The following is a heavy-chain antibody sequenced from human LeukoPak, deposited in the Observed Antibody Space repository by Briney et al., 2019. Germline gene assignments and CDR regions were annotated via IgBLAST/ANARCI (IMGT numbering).Heavy chain of an antibody. J-gene: IGHJ6*03. CDR1: GYTLTELS. Sequence: ASVKVSCKVSGYTLTELSMHWVRQAPGEGLEWMGGFDPEDGETIYAQKFQGRVTMTEDTSTDTAYMELSRLRSDDTAVYYCARVRDPITMVRGDDYYYMDVWGKGTTVTISS. D-gene: IGHD3-10*01. CDR2: FDPEDGET. CDR3: ARVRDPITMVRGDDYYYMDV. V-gene: IGHV1-24*01.